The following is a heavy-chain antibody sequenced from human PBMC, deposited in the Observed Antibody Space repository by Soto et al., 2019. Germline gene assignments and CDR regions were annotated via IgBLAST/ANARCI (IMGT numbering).Heavy chain of an antibody. V-gene: IGHV4-34*01. CDR2: INHSGST. CDR3: AASRIAAAGTAYYFDY. D-gene: IGHD6-13*01. CDR1: GGSFSGYY. J-gene: IGHJ4*02. Sequence: QVQLQQWGAGLLKPSETLSLTCAVYGGSFSGYYWSWIRQPPGKGLEWIGEINHSGSTHYNPSLKSRVTISVDTSKNQFSLKLSSVTAADTAVYYGAASRIAAAGTAYYFDYWGQGTLVTVSS.